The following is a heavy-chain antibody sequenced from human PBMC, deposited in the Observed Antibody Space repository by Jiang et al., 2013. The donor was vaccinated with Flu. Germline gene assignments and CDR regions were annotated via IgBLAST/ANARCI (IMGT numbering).Heavy chain of an antibody. D-gene: IGHD3-22*01. J-gene: IGHJ3*01. V-gene: IGHV4-4*07. CDR3: AITYYFDNSDYFSNDAFNV. CDR1: GGSSTSYY. CDR2: VQHGST. Sequence: PGLVKSSETLSLTCTVSGGSSTSYYWTWIRADRREGTGVDWAYVQHGSTNYSPSLQSRVTMSVDTSKNQFSLKLRSVTAADTAMYYCAITYYFDNSDYFSNDAFNVWGRGTMVTVSP.